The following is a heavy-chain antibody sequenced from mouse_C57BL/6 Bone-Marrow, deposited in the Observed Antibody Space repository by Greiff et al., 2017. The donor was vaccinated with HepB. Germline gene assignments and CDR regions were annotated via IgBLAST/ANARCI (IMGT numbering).Heavy chain of an antibody. V-gene: IGHV1-63*01. CDR3: ARGGIRRGDYYAMDY. CDR2: IYPGGGYT. CDR1: GYTFTNYW. J-gene: IGHJ4*01. Sequence: SGAELVRPGTSVKMSCKASGYTFTNYWIGWAKQRPGHGLEWIGDIYPGGGYTNYNEKFKGKATLTADKSSSTAYMQFSSLTSEDSAIYYCARGGIRRGDYYAMDYWGQGTSVTVSS. D-gene: IGHD2-12*01.